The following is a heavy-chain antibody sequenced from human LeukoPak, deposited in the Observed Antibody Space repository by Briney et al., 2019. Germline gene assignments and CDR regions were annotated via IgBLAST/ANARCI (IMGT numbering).Heavy chain of an antibody. D-gene: IGHD5-12*01. Sequence: SVKVSCKASGGTFSSYAISWVRQAPGQGLEWMGGIIPIFGTANYAQKFQGRVTITTDESTSAAYMELSSLRSEDTAVYYCARGRVATILYYYMDVWGKGTTVTVSS. J-gene: IGHJ6*03. CDR1: GGTFSSYA. V-gene: IGHV1-69*05. CDR3: ARGRVATILYYYMDV. CDR2: IIPIFGTA.